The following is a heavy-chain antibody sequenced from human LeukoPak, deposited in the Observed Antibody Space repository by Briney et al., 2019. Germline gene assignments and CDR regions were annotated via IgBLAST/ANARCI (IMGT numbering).Heavy chain of an antibody. J-gene: IGHJ3*02. CDR2: ISSSGRII. CDR3: ARDQNDCSGGSCYSGGGAFDI. CDR1: GFTFSSYE. Sequence: GGSLRLSCAVSGFTFSSYEMNWVRQAPGKGLEWVSYISSSGRIIYFADSVKGRFTISRDNAKNSLYLQMKSLRAEDTAVYYCARDQNDCSGGSCYSGGGAFDIWGLGTMVTVSS. V-gene: IGHV3-48*03. D-gene: IGHD2-15*01.